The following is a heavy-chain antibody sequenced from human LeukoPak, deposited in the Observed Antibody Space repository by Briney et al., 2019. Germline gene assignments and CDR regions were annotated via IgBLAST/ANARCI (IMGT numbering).Heavy chain of an antibody. J-gene: IGHJ4*02. CDR3: ARDADDFTGYSFFDY. D-gene: IGHD3-9*01. CDR1: GYTFTSYD. Sequence: ASVKVSCKASGYTFTSYDINWVRQATGQGLEWMGWMNPNSGNTGYAQKFQGRLTMTRGTSTSTVYMELSSLRSDDTAVYYCARDADDFTGYSFFDYWGQGTLVTVSS. CDR2: MNPNSGNT. V-gene: IGHV1-8*02.